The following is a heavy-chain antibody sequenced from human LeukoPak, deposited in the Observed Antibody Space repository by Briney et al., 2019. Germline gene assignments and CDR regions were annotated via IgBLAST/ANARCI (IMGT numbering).Heavy chain of an antibody. J-gene: IGHJ5*02. V-gene: IGHV4-59*01. Sequence: SETLSLTCTVSGGSISSYYWSWIRQPPGKGLEWIGYIYYSGSTNYNPSLKSRVTISVDTSKNQFSLKLSSVTAADTAVYYCARGEARVVRGVIIRTMRFDPWGQGTLVTVSS. CDR1: GGSISSYY. CDR2: IYYSGST. D-gene: IGHD3-10*01. CDR3: ARGEARVVRGVIIRTMRFDP.